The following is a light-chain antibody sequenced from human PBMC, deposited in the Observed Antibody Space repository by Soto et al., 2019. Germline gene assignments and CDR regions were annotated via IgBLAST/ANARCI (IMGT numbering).Light chain of an antibody. J-gene: IGLJ2*01. V-gene: IGLV2-14*03. CDR1: SSDVGGHNF. CDR3: SSYSSRDTLV. Sequence: QSALTQPASVSGSPGQSITISCTGTSSDVGGHNFVSWYQQHPGRAPKLMIYDVRNRPSGVSNRFSGSKSANTASLVISWLHAEDEADYYCSSYSSRDTLVFGGGTKLTVL. CDR2: DVR.